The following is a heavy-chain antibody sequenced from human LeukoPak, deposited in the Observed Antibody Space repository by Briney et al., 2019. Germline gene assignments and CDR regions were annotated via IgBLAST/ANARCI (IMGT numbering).Heavy chain of an antibody. D-gene: IGHD3-3*01. CDR3: ARDRDSITIFGVVTYNWFDP. CDR1: GYTFTSYG. Sequence: ASVKVSCKASGYTFTSYGISWVRQAPGQGLEWMGWISAYNGNTSYAQKLQGRVTMTTDTSTSAAYMELRSLRSDDTAVYYCARDRDSITIFGVVTYNWFDPWGQGTLVTVSS. V-gene: IGHV1-18*01. J-gene: IGHJ5*02. CDR2: ISAYNGNT.